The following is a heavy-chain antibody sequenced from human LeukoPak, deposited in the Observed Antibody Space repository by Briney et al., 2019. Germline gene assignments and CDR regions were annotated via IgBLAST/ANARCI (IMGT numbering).Heavy chain of an antibody. CDR2: IRYDGSNK. J-gene: IGHJ4*02. CDR1: GFTFSSYG. V-gene: IGHV3-30*02. CDR3: AKYRYSSGWSIDY. Sequence: GGPLRLSCAASGFTFSSYGMHWVRQAPGKGLEWVAFIRYDGSNKYYADSVKGRFTISRDNSKNTLYLQMNSLRAEDTAVYYCAKYRYSSGWSIDYWGQGTLVTVSS. D-gene: IGHD6-19*01.